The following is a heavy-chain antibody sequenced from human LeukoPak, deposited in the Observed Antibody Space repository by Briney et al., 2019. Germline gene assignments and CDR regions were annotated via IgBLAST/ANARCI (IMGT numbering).Heavy chain of an antibody. CDR1: GFNFNSFA. D-gene: IGHD2-2*01. V-gene: IGHV3-48*02. CDR3: ARVGGYQLPKFDY. CDR2: ISSSSSTI. Sequence: GGSLRLSCAASGFNFNSFAMNWVRQAPGKGLEWISYISSSSSTIYYSDSVKGRFSISRDNAKNSVYLEMNSPRDEDTAVYYCARVGGYQLPKFDYWGRGTLVTISS. J-gene: IGHJ4*02.